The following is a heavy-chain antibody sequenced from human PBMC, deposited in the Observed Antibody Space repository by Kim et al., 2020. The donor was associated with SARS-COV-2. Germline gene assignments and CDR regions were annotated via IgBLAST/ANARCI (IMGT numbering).Heavy chain of an antibody. J-gene: IGHJ4*02. CDR1: GYTFTSYA. Sequence: ASVKVSCKASGYTFTSYAMHWVRQAPGQRLEWMGRINAGNGNTNYSQKFQGRVTITRDTSASTAYMELSSLRSEDTAVYYCSCVRLRYLGFRGYCYCALGGQRTLVTV. CDR3: SCVRLRYLGFRGYCYCAL. D-gene: IGHD2-15*01. CDR2: INAGNGNT. V-gene: IGHV1-3*01.